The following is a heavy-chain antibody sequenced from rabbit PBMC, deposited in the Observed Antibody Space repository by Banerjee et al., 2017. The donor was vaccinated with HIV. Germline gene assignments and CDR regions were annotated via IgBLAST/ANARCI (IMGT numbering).Heavy chain of an antibody. Sequence: QEQLVESGGGLVQPGRSLTLTCTASGFSFSSSYYMCWVRQAPGKGLEWIACIDPASSGSTLYATWAKGRLTISKTSSTTVTLQMTSLTVADTATYFCARETYDDYGNYDLWGQGTLVTVS. V-gene: IGHV1S45*01. CDR1: GFSFSSSYY. D-gene: IGHD2-1*01. J-gene: IGHJ3*01. CDR3: ARETYDDYGNYDL. CDR2: IDPASSGST.